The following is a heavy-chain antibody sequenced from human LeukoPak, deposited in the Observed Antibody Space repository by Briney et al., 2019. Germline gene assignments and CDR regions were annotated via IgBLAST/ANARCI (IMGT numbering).Heavy chain of an antibody. D-gene: IGHD6-19*01. CDR3: ARHLYSSGWYSGLDY. V-gene: IGHV3-74*01. CDR1: GFTFSSYW. Sequence: GGSLRLSCAASGFTFSSYWMHWVRQAPGRGLVWVSRINSDGSSTSYADSVKGRFTISRDNAKNTLYLQMNSLRAEDTAVYYCARHLYSSGWYSGLDYWGQGTLVTVSS. CDR2: INSDGSST. J-gene: IGHJ4*02.